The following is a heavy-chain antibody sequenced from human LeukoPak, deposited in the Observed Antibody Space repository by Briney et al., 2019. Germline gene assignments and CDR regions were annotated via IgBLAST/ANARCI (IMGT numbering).Heavy chain of an antibody. CDR3: AREGKPSGWFDY. CDR1: GFTFSSYG. CDR2: IWYDGSNK. Sequence: GGSLGLSCAASGFTFSSYGMHWVRQAPGKGLEWVAVIWYDGSNKYYADSVKGRFTISRDNSKNTLYLQMDSLRAEDTAVYYCAREGKPSGWFDYWGQGTLATVSS. J-gene: IGHJ4*02. D-gene: IGHD6-19*01. V-gene: IGHV3-33*01.